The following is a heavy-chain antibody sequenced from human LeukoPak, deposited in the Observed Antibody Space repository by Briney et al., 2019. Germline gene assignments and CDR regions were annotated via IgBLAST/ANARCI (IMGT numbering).Heavy chain of an antibody. Sequence: ASVKVSCKASGFTFTSYGISWVRQAPGQGLDRMGWISAYNGNTNYAQKLQGRVTMTTDTSTSTAYMALRSLRSDDTAVYYCARDSMVRGINYYYYGMDVWGQGTTVTVSS. CDR3: ARDSMVRGINYYYYGMDV. J-gene: IGHJ6*02. CDR1: GFTFTSYG. D-gene: IGHD3-10*01. CDR2: ISAYNGNT. V-gene: IGHV1-18*01.